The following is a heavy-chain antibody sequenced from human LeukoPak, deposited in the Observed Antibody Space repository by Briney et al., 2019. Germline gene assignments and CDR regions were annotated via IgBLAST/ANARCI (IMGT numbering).Heavy chain of an antibody. J-gene: IGHJ4*02. Sequence: GGSLRFSCVASGLTVSSNYLSWVRQAPGKGLEWVSVIYSGGSTYYTDSVQGRFTIPRDNFKDTLYLQMNSLRAEDTAVYYCATWDPHYWGQGTLVTVSS. V-gene: IGHV3-66*02. CDR3: ATWDPHY. CDR1: GLTVSSNY. CDR2: IYSGGST. D-gene: IGHD1-26*01.